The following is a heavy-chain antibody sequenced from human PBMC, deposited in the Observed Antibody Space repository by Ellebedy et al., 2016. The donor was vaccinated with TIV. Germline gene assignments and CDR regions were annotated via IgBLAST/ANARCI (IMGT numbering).Heavy chain of an antibody. D-gene: IGHD2-15*01. CDR2: IYYSGTA. Sequence: MPSETLSLTCTVSGDSISSNNYYWGWIRQPPGKGLEWSGSIYYSGTAYYNPSLNSRVTISVDTSKNQFSLKLSSVTAADTAVYYCASGEVVVSAAAGACFDYWGQGTLVTVSS. V-gene: IGHV4-39*01. J-gene: IGHJ4*02. CDR1: GDSISSNNYY. CDR3: ASGEVVVSAAAGACFDY.